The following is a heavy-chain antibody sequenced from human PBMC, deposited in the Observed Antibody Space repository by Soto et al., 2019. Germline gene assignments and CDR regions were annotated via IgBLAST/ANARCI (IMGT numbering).Heavy chain of an antibody. CDR3: ARDGSSNWVDY. V-gene: IGHV1-46*01. D-gene: IGHD7-27*01. CDR1: GYTFTIYY. Sequence: QVQLVQSGAEEKKPGASVKVSCKASGYTFTIYYMHWVRQAPGQGLEWLGRINPSGGSTSYAQKFQGRVTMTRDTSKSTVYMDLSSLRSDDTAVYYCARDGSSNWVDYWGQGTLVTVSS. CDR2: INPSGGST. J-gene: IGHJ4*02.